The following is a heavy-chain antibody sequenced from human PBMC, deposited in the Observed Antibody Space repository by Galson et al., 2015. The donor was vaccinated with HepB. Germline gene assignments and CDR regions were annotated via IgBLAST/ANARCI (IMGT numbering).Heavy chain of an antibody. CDR2: FDSEDGET. Sequence: SVKVSCKVSGYTLAEAPIHWVRQAPGKGLEWMGGFDSEDGETVYAQKFQGRIIMTEDTSTDTAYMELSGLTSEDTAIYYCVTVPYNDFWTAGTDKKFEPWGQGTLVTVSS. J-gene: IGHJ5*02. V-gene: IGHV1-24*01. D-gene: IGHD3-3*01. CDR1: GYTLAEAP. CDR3: VTVPYNDFWTAGTDKKFEP.